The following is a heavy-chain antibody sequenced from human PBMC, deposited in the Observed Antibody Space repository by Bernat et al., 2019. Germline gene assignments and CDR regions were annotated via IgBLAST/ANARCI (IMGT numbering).Heavy chain of an antibody. J-gene: IGHJ6*02. Sequence: QVQLVESGGGVVQPGMSLRLSCAASGFTFSRYAIHWVRQAPGKGLEWVAVISYDGSNKYHADSLKGRFTISRDNSENTLYLQMNSLRAEDTAVYYCARGGLWTYYYYGMDVWGQGTTVTVSS. V-gene: IGHV3-30-3*01. D-gene: IGHD3/OR15-3a*01. CDR1: GFTFSRYA. CDR3: ARGGLWTYYYYGMDV. CDR2: ISYDGSNK.